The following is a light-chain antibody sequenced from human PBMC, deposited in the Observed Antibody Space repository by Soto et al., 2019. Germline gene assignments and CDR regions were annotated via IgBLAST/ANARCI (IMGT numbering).Light chain of an antibody. V-gene: IGKV3-20*01. CDR3: QQYGNSPIT. Sequence: EIVLTQFPGTVSLSPGERATLSCRASQSVSSSYLAWYQQKPGQSPRLLISGASSRATGIPDRFSGSGSGTDFTLTISRLEPEDFAIYYCQQYGNSPITFGQGTRLEIK. CDR1: QSVSSSY. J-gene: IGKJ5*01. CDR2: GAS.